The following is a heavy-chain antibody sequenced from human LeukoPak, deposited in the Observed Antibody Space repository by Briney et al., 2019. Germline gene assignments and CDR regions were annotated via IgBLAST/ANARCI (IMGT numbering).Heavy chain of an antibody. J-gene: IGHJ4*02. CDR3: ARIPVSRGYFDY. D-gene: IGHD2-2*02. V-gene: IGHV3-66*01. CDR1: GFTVSSNY. CDR2: IYSGGST. Sequence: GGSLRLSCAASGFTVSSNYMSWVRQAPGKGLEWVSVIYSGGSTYYADSVKGRFTISRDNSKNTLYLQVNSLRAEDTAVYYCARIPVSRGYFDYWGQGSLVTVSS.